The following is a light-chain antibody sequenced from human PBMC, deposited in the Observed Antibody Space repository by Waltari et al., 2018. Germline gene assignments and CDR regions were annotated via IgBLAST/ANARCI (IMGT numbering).Light chain of an antibody. V-gene: IGKV1-5*03. CDR3: QQYDTLPLT. CDR1: ESVKNN. J-gene: IGKJ4*01. Sequence: DVQLTHSPSTLSASVGVRVTITCRASESVKNNLAWYQHQPGKAPNVLVHKASRLESGVPSRFSGSGYGTEFTLTVSSLEPDDFATYYCQQYDTLPLTFGGGTKVEIK. CDR2: KAS.